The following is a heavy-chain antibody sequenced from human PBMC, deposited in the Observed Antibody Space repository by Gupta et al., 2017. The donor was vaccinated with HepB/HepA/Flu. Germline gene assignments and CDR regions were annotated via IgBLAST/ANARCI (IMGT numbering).Heavy chain of an antibody. J-gene: IGHJ5*02. CDR1: GFTFDDYA. D-gene: IGHD1-26*01. V-gene: IGHV3-9*01. CDR3: AKGSYLNWFDP. Sequence: EVQLVESGGGLVQPGRSLRLSCAASGFTFDDYAMHWVRQAPGKGLEWVSGSSWNSGSIGYADSVKGRFTISRDNAKNSLYLQMNSLRAEDTALYYCAKGSYLNWFDPWGQGTLVTVSS. CDR2: SSWNSGSI.